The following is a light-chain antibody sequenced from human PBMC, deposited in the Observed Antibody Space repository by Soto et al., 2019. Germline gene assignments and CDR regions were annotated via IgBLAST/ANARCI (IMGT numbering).Light chain of an antibody. J-gene: IGKJ3*01. CDR2: GAS. CDR3: QQYNNWPPFS. Sequence: DIVMTQSPATLSVSPGERATLSCRASQSISSNLAWYQQKNGQTPRLLIYGASTRAAGIPARFSGSGSGTDFTLTISSLQSEDFAVYYCQQYNNWPPFSFGPGTKVDIK. CDR1: QSISSN. V-gene: IGKV3-15*01.